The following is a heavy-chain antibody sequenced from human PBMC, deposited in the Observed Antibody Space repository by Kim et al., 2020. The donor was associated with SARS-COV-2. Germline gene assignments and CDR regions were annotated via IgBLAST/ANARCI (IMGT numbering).Heavy chain of an antibody. CDR3: ARDPYDGSYNNLWFYYF. J-gene: IGHJ4*01. Sequence: GGSLRLSCAASGFSFSNYGLNWVRQAPGKGLEWVSSISSSGTYIYYADSVKGRFTISRDNARNSLSLQISILSAEDTAVYYCARDPYDGSYNNLWFYYF. CDR1: GFSFSNYG. D-gene: IGHD1-20*01. CDR2: ISSSGTYI. V-gene: IGHV3-21*01.